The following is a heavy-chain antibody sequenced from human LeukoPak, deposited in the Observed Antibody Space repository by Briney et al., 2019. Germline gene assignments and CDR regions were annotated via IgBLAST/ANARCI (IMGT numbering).Heavy chain of an antibody. V-gene: IGHV3-21*04. D-gene: IGHD2-2*01. CDR3: VRDPDTSPKVHY. Sequence: GGSLSFSGAASGFTFRSYSLNWVGQAPGKGLEGVSSISSSSSYIYYADSVKGRFTMSRDNAKNSLYLQMNSLRAEHTAVYYCVRDPDTSPKVHYWGQGTQVTVSS. CDR2: ISSSSSYI. J-gene: IGHJ4*02. CDR1: GFTFRSYS.